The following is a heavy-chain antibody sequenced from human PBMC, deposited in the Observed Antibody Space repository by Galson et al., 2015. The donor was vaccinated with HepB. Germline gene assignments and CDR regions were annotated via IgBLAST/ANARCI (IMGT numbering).Heavy chain of an antibody. J-gene: IGHJ6*02. CDR3: ARDQQVTNHYYYYGMDV. D-gene: IGHD4-17*01. CDR2: MWYDGTSE. CDR1: GFTFSSFG. V-gene: IGHV3-33*08. Sequence: SLSLSCAASGFTFSSFGMHWVRQAPGKGLEWVAVMWYDGTSEDYADSVKGRFTISRDNSKNTLYLQMNSLRAEDTAVYYCARDQQVTNHYYYYGMDVWGQGTTVTVSS.